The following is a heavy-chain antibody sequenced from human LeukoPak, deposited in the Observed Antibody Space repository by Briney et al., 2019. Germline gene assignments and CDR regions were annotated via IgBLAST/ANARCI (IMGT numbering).Heavy chain of an antibody. Sequence: GGSLRLSCAASGFTFSDYYMSWIRQAPGKGLEWVSYISSSGSTIYYADSVKGRFTISRDNAKNSLYLQMNSLRAEDTAVYYCARESTMIVADDDAFDIWGQETMVTVSS. D-gene: IGHD3-22*01. CDR2: ISSSGSTI. J-gene: IGHJ3*02. V-gene: IGHV3-11*01. CDR1: GFTFSDYY. CDR3: ARESTMIVADDDAFDI.